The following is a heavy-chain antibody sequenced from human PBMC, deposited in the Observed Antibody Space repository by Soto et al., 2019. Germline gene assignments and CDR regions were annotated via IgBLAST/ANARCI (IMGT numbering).Heavy chain of an antibody. CDR2: MNPSSGET. Sequence: WASVKVSCKTSGYNFTNFDINWVRQAPGRGLVWMGWMNPSSGETGSAQNFQGRVTMTRDISTRTFFMQLTSLRSEDTAIYYCARLAEYGNGIKCYSNFDFWGRGTQVTVSS. D-gene: IGHD2-21*01. CDR1: GYNFTNFD. CDR3: ARLAEYGNGIKCYSNFDF. J-gene: IGHJ4*01. V-gene: IGHV1-8*01.